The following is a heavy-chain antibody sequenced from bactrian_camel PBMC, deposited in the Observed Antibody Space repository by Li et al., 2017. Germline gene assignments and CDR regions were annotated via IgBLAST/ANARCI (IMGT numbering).Heavy chain of an antibody. D-gene: IGHD6*01. CDR1: GYTSENFC. J-gene: IGHJ4*01. Sequence: HVQLVESGGGSVQTGGSLRLSCEHSGYTSENFCMGWFRQAPGKGLEWVSGINSGDGSTYYADSVKGRFTISRDNAKNTLYLRLNSLKTEDTAMYYCANFGLGGSAYWGQGTQVTVS. V-gene: IGHV3S1*01. CDR3: ANFGLGGSAY. CDR2: INSGDGST.